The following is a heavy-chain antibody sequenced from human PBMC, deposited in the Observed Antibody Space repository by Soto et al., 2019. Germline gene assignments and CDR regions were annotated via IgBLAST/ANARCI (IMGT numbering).Heavy chain of an antibody. J-gene: IGHJ6*02. Sequence: GESLKISCKGSGYSFTSYWISWVRQMPGKGLEWMGRIDPSDSYTNYSPSFQGHVTISADKSISTAYLQWSSLKASDTAVYYCARDRCTTDRCYTHHFDVWGQGTTVTVSS. CDR3: ARDRCTTDRCYTHHFDV. D-gene: IGHD2-8*01. CDR1: GYSFTSYW. V-gene: IGHV5-10-1*01. CDR2: IDPSDSYT.